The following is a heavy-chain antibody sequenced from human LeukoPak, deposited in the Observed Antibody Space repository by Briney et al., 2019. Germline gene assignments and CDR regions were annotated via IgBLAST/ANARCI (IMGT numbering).Heavy chain of an antibody. D-gene: IGHD1-26*01. CDR3: ARHNSGSYYTSYYYYYMDV. Sequence: GESLKISCKGSGYSFTSYWIGWVRQMPGKGLEWMGIIYPGDSDTRYSPSFQGQVTISADKSISTAYLQWSSLKASDTAMYYCARHNSGSYYTSYYYYYMDVWGKGTTVTVSS. CDR1: GYSFTSYW. CDR2: IYPGDSDT. J-gene: IGHJ6*03. V-gene: IGHV5-51*01.